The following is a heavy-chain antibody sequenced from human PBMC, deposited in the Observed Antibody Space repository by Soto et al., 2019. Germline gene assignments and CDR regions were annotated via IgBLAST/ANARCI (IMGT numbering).Heavy chain of an antibody. CDR1: GFTFTSSA. V-gene: IGHV1-58*01. CDR2: IVVGSGNT. CDR3: AADSSNYYDSSPLR. J-gene: IGHJ3*01. Sequence: ASVKVSCKASGFTFTSSAVQWVRQARGQRLEWIGWIVVGSGNTNYAQKFQERVTITRDMSTSTAYMELSSLRSEDTAVYYCAADSSNYYDSSPLRWGQGTMVTVSS. D-gene: IGHD3-22*01.